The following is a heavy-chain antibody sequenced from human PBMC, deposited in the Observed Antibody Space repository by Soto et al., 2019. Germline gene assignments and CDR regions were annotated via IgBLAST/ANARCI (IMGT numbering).Heavy chain of an antibody. CDR1: GFTFNTYA. V-gene: IGHV3-23*01. Sequence: EVQLLESGGDLVQPGGSLRLSCTASGFTFNTYAMSWVRQAPGKGLEWISAISGGGGSTYYADSVKGRFSISRDNSKNTLSLQMNTLRAEDTAVYFCAKAGNGASVASRIDYWGQGTLVTVSS. J-gene: IGHJ4*02. CDR3: AKAGNGASVASRIDY. D-gene: IGHD2-15*01. CDR2: ISGGGGST.